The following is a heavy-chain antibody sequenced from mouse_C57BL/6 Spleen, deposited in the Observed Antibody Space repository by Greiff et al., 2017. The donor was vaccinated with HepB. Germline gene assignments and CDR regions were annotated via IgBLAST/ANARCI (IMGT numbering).Heavy chain of an antibody. Sequence: VQLVESGPELVKPGASVKISCKASGYAFSSSWMNWVKQRPGKGLEWIGRIYPGDGDTNYNGKFKGKATLTADKSSSTAYMQLSSLTSEDSAVYFCARGDYGSGGTWYFDVWGTGTTVTVSS. V-gene: IGHV1-82*01. CDR1: GYAFSSSW. D-gene: IGHD1-1*01. J-gene: IGHJ1*03. CDR3: ARGDYGSGGTWYFDV. CDR2: IYPGDGDT.